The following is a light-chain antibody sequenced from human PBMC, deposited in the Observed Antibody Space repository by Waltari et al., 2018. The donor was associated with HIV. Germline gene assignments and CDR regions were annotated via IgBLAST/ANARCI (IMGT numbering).Light chain of an antibody. CDR1: TGPVTSSLY. CDR3: LLSYSGVRV. V-gene: IGLV7-46*01. CDR2: DTN. J-gene: IGLJ3*02. Sequence: QAVVTQEPSLTVSQGGQVTLTCGSSTGPVTSSLYPYWFQQRPGQAPRTLIYDTNNKHSLTPARFSGSLLGGKAALTLSGAQSEDEADYYCLLSYSGVRVFGGGTKLTVL.